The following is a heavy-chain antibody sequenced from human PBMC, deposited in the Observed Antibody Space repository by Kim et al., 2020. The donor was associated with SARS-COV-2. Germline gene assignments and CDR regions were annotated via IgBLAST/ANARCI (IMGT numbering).Heavy chain of an antibody. Sequence: SETLSLTCTVSGGSISSSSYYWGWIRQPPGQGLEWIGTIYSSGSTYYNPSLNSRVFISVDTSKNQFSLKLSSVTAADTAVYYCAKHRSSRWNTDYYYGMDVWGQGTTVTVSS. CDR3: AKHRSSRWNTDYYYGMDV. CDR2: IYSSGST. CDR1: GGSISSSSYY. V-gene: IGHV4-39*01. J-gene: IGHJ6*02. D-gene: IGHD6-13*01.